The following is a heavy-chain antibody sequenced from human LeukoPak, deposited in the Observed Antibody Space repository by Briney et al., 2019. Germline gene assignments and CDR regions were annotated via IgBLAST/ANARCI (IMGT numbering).Heavy chain of an antibody. CDR3: ARGGLWSQGWFDP. CDR2: IIPIFGTA. Sequence: GASVKVSCKASGGTFSSYAISWVRQAPGQGLEWMGGIIPIFGTANYAQKFQGRVTITTDESTSTAYMELSSLRSEDTAVYYCARGGLWSQGWFDPWGQGTLVTVSS. CDR1: GGTFSSYA. D-gene: IGHD3-10*01. J-gene: IGHJ5*02. V-gene: IGHV1-69*05.